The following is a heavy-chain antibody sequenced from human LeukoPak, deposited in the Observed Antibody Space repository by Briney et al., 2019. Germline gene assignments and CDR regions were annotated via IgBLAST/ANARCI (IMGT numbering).Heavy chain of an antibody. CDR3: ARGLWYSGSYFGY. Sequence: GSLRLSCAASGFTFSNAWMSWIRQPPGKGLEWIGEINHSGSTNYNPSLKSRVTISVDTSKNQFSLKLSSVAAADTAVYYCARGLWYSGSYFGYWGQGTLVTVSS. CDR1: GFTFSNAW. D-gene: IGHD1-26*01. V-gene: IGHV4-34*01. CDR2: INHSGST. J-gene: IGHJ4*02.